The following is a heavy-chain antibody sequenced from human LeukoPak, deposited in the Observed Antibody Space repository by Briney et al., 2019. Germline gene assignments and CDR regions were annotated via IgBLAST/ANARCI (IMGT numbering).Heavy chain of an antibody. CDR3: ATGRDGYNYWELDY. V-gene: IGHV3-30*14. Sequence: GGSLRLSCAASGFTFSSYAMHWVRQAPGKGLEWVAVISYDGSNKYYADSVKGRFTISRDNSKNTLYLQMGSLRAEDMAVYYCATGRDGYNYWELDYWGQGTLVTVSS. J-gene: IGHJ4*02. CDR2: ISYDGSNK. D-gene: IGHD5-24*01. CDR1: GFTFSSYA.